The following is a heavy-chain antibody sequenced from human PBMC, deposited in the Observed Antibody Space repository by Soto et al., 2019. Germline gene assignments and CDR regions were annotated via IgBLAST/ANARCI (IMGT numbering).Heavy chain of an antibody. V-gene: IGHV3-23*01. J-gene: IGHJ6*03. D-gene: IGHD3-10*01. CDR2: IIGSVGGT. Sequence: EVQLLESGGGLVQPGGSLRLSCAASGFTFSSYAMSWVRQAPGEGLEWVSIIGSVGGTFYVDSVRGRFTISRDNSKNTLYLQMNSLRAEDMAVYYCARGLNMVRGVTSYYMDVWGKGTTVTVSS. CDR3: ARGLNMVRGVTSYYMDV. CDR1: GFTFSSYA.